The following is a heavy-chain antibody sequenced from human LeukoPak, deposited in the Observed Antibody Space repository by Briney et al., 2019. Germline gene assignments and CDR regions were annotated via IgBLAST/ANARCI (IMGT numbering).Heavy chain of an antibody. Sequence: SETLSLTCAVYGGSFSGYYWTWIRQPPGKGLEWIGEINHSGSTNYNPSLKSRVTISVGTSKNQFSLKLSSVTAADTAVCYCARAITMVRGVRRYYGMDVWGKGTTVTVSS. V-gene: IGHV4-34*01. D-gene: IGHD3-10*01. J-gene: IGHJ6*04. CDR3: ARAITMVRGVRRYYGMDV. CDR1: GGSFSGYY. CDR2: INHSGST.